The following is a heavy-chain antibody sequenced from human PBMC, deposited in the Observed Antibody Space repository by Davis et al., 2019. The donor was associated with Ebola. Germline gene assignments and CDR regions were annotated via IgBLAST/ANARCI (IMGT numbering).Heavy chain of an antibody. V-gene: IGHV3-11*01. CDR2: ISSSGRTI. CDR3: ARALWFRELFNYHYYYGMDV. Sequence: GESLKISCAASGFTFSDYYMSWIRQAPGKGLEWVSYISSSGRTIYYADSVKGRFTISRDNAKNSLYLQMNSLRAEDTAVYYCARALWFRELFNYHYYYGMDVWGQGTTVTVSS. D-gene: IGHD3-10*01. CDR1: GFTFSDYY. J-gene: IGHJ6*02.